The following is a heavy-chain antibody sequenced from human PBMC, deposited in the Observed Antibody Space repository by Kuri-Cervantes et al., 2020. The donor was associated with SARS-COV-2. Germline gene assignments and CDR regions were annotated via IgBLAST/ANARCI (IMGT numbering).Heavy chain of an antibody. D-gene: IGHD3-3*01. Sequence: ESLKISSTVSGGSISRHYWSWIRQPPGKGLEWIGYIYYGGSTNYNPSLKNRVTISIDTSKNQFSLMLSSMTAADTAVYYCASQVTIFGVEYDAFDIWGQGTTVTVSS. CDR1: GGSISRHY. J-gene: IGHJ3*02. CDR2: IYYGGST. V-gene: IGHV4-59*11. CDR3: ASQVTIFGVEYDAFDI.